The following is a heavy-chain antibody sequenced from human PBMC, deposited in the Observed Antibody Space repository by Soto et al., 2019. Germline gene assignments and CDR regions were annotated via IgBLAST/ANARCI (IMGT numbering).Heavy chain of an antibody. CDR1: GGSISSGGYY. CDR2: IYYSGST. V-gene: IGHV4-31*03. D-gene: IGHD6-13*01. Sequence: QVQLQESGPGLVKPSQTLSLTCTVSGGSISSGGYYWSWIRQHPGKGLEWIGYIYYSGSTYYNPSLKSRVTRSVDTSNNQYSLKLSSVTAADTAVYYCARDAASDAFDIWGQGTMVTVSS. CDR3: ARDAASDAFDI. J-gene: IGHJ3*02.